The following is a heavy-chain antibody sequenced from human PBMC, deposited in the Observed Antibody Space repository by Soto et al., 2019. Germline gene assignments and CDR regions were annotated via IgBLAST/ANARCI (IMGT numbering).Heavy chain of an antibody. CDR3: ARGLTGRIAGRLGYYFDY. Sequence: SVKVSCKASGGTFISYAISWVRQAPGQGLEGMGGIIPIFGTANYAQKFQGRVKITADESTSTAYMALSSLRPEDKAVYYCARGLTGRIAGRLGYYFDYWG. CDR1: GGTFISYA. V-gene: IGHV1-69*13. J-gene: IGHJ4*01. D-gene: IGHD6-6*01. CDR2: IIPIFGTA.